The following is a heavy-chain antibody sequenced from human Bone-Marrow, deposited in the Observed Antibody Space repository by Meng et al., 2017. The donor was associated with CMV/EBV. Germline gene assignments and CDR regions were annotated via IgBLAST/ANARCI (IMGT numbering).Heavy chain of an antibody. CDR2: ISSSSSYI. V-gene: IGHV3-21*01. CDR3: AKSASCSSTSFSYYYYYGMDV. Sequence: GESLKISCAASGFTFSSYSMNWVRQAPGKGLEWVSSISSSSSYIYYADSVKGRFTISRDNAKNSLYLQMNSLRAEDTAVYYWAKSASCSSTSFSYYYYYGMDVWVQGTTVTVSS. CDR1: GFTFSSYS. J-gene: IGHJ6*02. D-gene: IGHD2-2*01.